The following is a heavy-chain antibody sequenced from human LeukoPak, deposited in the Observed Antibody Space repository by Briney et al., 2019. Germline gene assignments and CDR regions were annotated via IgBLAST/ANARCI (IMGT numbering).Heavy chain of an antibody. V-gene: IGHV1-18*01. D-gene: IGHD1-7*01. Sequence: ASVKVSCKASGYTFSNYGITWVRQAPGQGLEWMGWISAYNGNTNYAQKVQGRVTMTTDTSKSTAYMELRSLRSDDTAVYYCARARGHWKYDCWGQGTMVTVPS. CDR3: ARARGHWKYDC. CDR1: GYTFSNYG. CDR2: ISAYNGNT. J-gene: IGHJ4*02.